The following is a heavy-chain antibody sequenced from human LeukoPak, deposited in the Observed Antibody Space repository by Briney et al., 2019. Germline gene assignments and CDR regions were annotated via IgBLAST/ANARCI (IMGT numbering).Heavy chain of an antibody. Sequence: PSETLSLTCTVSGGSISSYYWSWIRQPAGKGLEWIGRIYTSGSTNYNPSLKSRVTMSVDTSKNQFSLKLSSVTAADTAVYYCARSGDNLPSGLRAHPYYYMDVWGKGTTVTVSS. J-gene: IGHJ6*03. CDR2: IYTSGST. CDR3: ARSGDNLPSGLRAHPYYYMDV. V-gene: IGHV4-4*07. D-gene: IGHD1-26*01. CDR1: GGSISSYY.